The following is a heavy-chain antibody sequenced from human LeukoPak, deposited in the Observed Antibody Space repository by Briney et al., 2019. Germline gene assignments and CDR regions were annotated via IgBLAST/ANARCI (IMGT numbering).Heavy chain of an antibody. D-gene: IGHD2-21*01. Sequence: PGGSLRLSCAASGFTFSSYGMSWVRQAPGKGLEWVSAISGSGGSTYYADSVKGRFTISRDNSKNTLYLQMNSLRAEDTAVYYCAKHSGRHLIVVGPIFDYWGQGTLVTVSS. CDR2: ISGSGGST. J-gene: IGHJ4*02. V-gene: IGHV3-23*01. CDR1: GFTFSSYG. CDR3: AKHSGRHLIVVGPIFDY.